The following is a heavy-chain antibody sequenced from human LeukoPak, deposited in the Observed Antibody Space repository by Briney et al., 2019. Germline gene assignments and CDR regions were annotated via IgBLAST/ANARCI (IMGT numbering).Heavy chain of an antibody. Sequence: ASVKVCCKASGYTFTSYGISWVRQAPGQGLEWRGWISAYNGNTNYAQKPQGRVTMTTDTSTSTAYMELRSLRSDDTAVYYCARPIVVVPAALGFDYWGQGTLVTVSS. D-gene: IGHD2-2*01. V-gene: IGHV1-18*01. CDR3: ARPIVVVPAALGFDY. CDR1: GYTFTSYG. J-gene: IGHJ4*02. CDR2: ISAYNGNT.